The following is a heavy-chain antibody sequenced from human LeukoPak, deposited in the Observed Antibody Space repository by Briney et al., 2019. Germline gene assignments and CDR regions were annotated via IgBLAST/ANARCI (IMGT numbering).Heavy chain of an antibody. J-gene: IGHJ6*02. V-gene: IGHV3-23*01. CDR1: GFTFSSYW. Sequence: GGSLRLSCAASGFTFSSYWVHWVRQAPGKGLVWVGSITASGGTTYYADSLKGRFTISRDNSRNTLYLEMNTLRAEDTALYYCAKARTAKGYQYGMDVWGQGTTVTVSS. CDR3: AKARTAKGYQYGMDV. D-gene: IGHD4-17*01. CDR2: ITASGGTT.